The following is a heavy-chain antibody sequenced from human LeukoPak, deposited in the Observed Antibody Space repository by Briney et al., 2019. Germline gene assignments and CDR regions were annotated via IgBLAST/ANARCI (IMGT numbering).Heavy chain of an antibody. Sequence: GESPKIPLKGSGYSLTNYWNGWVPQIPGEGPEWMGIIYSGGSDTRYSPSFQGQVTISADQSISTAYLQWSSLKASDTAMYYCARSRKGYYYDSSGYYYEDYWGQGTLVTVSS. CDR1: GYSLTNYW. D-gene: IGHD3-22*01. CDR2: IYSGGSDT. J-gene: IGHJ4*02. CDR3: ARSRKGYYYDSSGYYYEDY. V-gene: IGHV5-51*01.